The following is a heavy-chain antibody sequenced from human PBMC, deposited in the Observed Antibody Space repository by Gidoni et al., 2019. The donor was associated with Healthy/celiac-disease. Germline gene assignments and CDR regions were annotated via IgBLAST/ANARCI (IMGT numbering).Heavy chain of an antibody. CDR3: ATTTTGSGYFLD. J-gene: IGHJ4*02. Sequence: GGSISSGGYYWSWIRQHPGKGLEWIGYIYYSGSTYYNPSLKSLVTISVDTSKNQFSLKLSSVTAADTAVYYCATTTTGSGYFLDWGQGTLVTVSS. CDR1: GGSISSGGYY. V-gene: IGHV4-31*01. CDR2: IYYSGST. D-gene: IGHD5-12*01.